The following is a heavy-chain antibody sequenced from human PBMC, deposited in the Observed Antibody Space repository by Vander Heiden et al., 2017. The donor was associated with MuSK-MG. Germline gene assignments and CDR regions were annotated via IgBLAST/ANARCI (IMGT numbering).Heavy chain of an antibody. D-gene: IGHD2-21*01. Sequence: EVQLVESGGALVKPGGSFRLSCTASGFTFRNIWMTWVRQAPGKGLEWVGRIKSKSDGGTTDYVAPVKGRFTISRDDSKKQLYLQMNSLRTDDTGVYYCTTRKHWGQGTLVTVSP. J-gene: IGHJ4*02. CDR3: TTRKH. V-gene: IGHV3-15*02. CDR1: GFTFRNIW. CDR2: IKSKSDGGTT.